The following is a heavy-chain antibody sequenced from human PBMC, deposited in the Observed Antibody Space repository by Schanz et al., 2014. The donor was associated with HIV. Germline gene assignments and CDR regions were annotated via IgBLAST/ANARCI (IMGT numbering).Heavy chain of an antibody. D-gene: IGHD4-4*01. Sequence: EVQLLESGGGLVQPGGSLRLSCAASGFTFSSYAMSWVRLAPGKGLEWVSTVGYGGDNTYYADSVEGRFTISRDNSKNPLFLQMNSLRAEDTAVYYCARVEGPPTFYYYYYGSDVWGQGTAVTVSS. J-gene: IGHJ6*02. CDR1: GFTFSSYA. V-gene: IGHV3-23*01. CDR2: VGYGGDNT. CDR3: ARVEGPPTFYYYYYGSDV.